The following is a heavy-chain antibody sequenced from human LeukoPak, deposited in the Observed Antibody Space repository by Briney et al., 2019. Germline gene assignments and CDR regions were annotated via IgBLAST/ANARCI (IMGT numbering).Heavy chain of an antibody. CDR1: GYTFTDYY. CDR3: ARDQVISNWFDP. CDR2: INPNSGGT. V-gene: IGHV1-2*02. D-gene: IGHD2-21*01. Sequence: ASVKVSCKASGYTFTDYYMHWVRQAPGQGLEWMGWINPNSGGTNYAQKFQGRVTMTRDTSISTAYMELSRLRSDDTAVYYCARDQVISNWFDPWGQGTLVTVPS. J-gene: IGHJ5*02.